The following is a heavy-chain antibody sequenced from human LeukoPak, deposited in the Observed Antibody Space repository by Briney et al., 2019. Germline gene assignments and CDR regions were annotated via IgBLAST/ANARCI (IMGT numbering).Heavy chain of an antibody. Sequence: GGSLRLSCAASGFTVSSNYMSWVRQAPGKGLEWVSVIYSGGSTYYADSVKSRITISSNNPKNTQYLQMNSLRAEDTAVYYCATGGRYYYGSGSYVGVRAFDIWGQGTMVTVSS. CDR1: GFTVSSNY. D-gene: IGHD3-10*01. V-gene: IGHV3-53*01. J-gene: IGHJ3*02. CDR2: IYSGGST. CDR3: ATGGRYYYGSGSYVGVRAFDI.